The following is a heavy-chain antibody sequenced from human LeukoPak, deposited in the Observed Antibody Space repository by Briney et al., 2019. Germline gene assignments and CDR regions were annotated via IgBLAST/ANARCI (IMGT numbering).Heavy chain of an antibody. CDR2: ISAYNGNT. Sequence: ASVKVSCKASGYTFTSYGISWVRQAPGQGLEWMGWISAYNGNTNYAQKLQGRATMTTDTSTSTAYMELRSLRSDDTAVYYCASSGRGAHTGSPFDYWGQGTLVTVSS. D-gene: IGHD3-10*01. J-gene: IGHJ4*02. CDR3: ASSGRGAHTGSPFDY. V-gene: IGHV1-18*01. CDR1: GYTFTSYG.